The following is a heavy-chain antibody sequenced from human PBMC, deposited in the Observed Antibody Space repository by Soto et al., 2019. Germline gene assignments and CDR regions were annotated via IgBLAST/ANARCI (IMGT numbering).Heavy chain of an antibody. J-gene: IGHJ4*02. CDR1: GASISDYY. CDR2: IYASGNT. V-gene: IGHV4-4*07. D-gene: IGHD6-13*01. CDR3: ARESRSALGTVEH. Sequence: QVQLQESDPGLVKPSETLSLTCTVSGASISDYYWSWIRQPAGKGLECIGRIYASGNTNYNPSLKSRVTMSVDTSKNQFSLTLNSVTAADTAVYYCARESRSALGTVEHWGRGTLVTVSS.